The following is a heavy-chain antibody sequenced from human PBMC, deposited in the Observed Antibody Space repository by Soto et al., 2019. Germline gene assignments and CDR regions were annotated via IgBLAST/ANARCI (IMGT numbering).Heavy chain of an antibody. CDR3: TGSLLAYCSGGKCHTDYYYYGMDV. V-gene: IGHV3-73*02. CDR2: IRTKANSYAT. J-gene: IGHJ6*02. D-gene: IGHD2-15*01. CDR1: GFTFRGSA. Sequence: EVQLMESGGGLVQPGESLKLSCAASGFTFRGSAMHWVRQASGKGLEWVGRIRTKANSYATAYAASVQGRFTISRDDSKSTAYLQMNSLKTEDTAVYYCTGSLLAYCSGGKCHTDYYYYGMDVWGQGTAVTVSS.